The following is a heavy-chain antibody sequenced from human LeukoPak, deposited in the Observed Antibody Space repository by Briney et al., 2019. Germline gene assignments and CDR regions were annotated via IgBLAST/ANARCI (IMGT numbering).Heavy chain of an antibody. D-gene: IGHD2-2*01. CDR3: ARDVSMPGPYGMDV. Sequence: GGSLRLSCAASGFTFSSYSMNWVRQAPGKGLEWVSSISSSSSHIYYADSVKGRFTISRDNAKNSLYLQMNSLRAEDTAVYYCARDVSMPGPYGMDVWGKGTTVTVSS. CDR2: ISSSSSHI. J-gene: IGHJ6*04. V-gene: IGHV3-21*01. CDR1: GFTFSSYS.